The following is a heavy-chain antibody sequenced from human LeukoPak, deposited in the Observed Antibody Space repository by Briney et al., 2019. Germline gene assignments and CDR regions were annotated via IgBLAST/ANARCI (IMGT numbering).Heavy chain of an antibody. D-gene: IGHD5-18*01. V-gene: IGHV1-46*01. Sequence: ASVKVSCKASGYTFTSYYMHWVRQAPGQGLEWMGIINPSGGSTSYAQKFQGRVTMTRDMSTSTVYMELSSLRSEDTAVYYCARGMQLWLLGDYFDYWGQGTLVTVSS. CDR1: GYTFTSYY. CDR2: INPSGGST. J-gene: IGHJ4*02. CDR3: ARGMQLWLLGDYFDY.